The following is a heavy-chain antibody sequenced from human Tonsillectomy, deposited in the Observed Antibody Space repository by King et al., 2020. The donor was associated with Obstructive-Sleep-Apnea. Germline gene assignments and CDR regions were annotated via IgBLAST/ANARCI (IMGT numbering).Heavy chain of an antibody. D-gene: IGHD3-10*01. CDR2: ISPNSGAT. J-gene: IGHJ4*02. CDR3: ARDMSAYDSTSPAY. CDR1: GYTFTGYY. V-gene: IGHV1-2*02. Sequence: QLVQSGAEVKTPGASVKVSCKPSGYTFTGYYIHWVRQAPGQGLEWMGRISPNSGATKYAQKFQDRVTMTRDTSISTAYMDLSRLKSDDTAIYYCARDMSAYDSTSPAYWGQGTLVTVSS.